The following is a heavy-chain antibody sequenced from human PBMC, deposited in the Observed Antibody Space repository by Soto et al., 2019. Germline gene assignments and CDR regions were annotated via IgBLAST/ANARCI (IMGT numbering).Heavy chain of an antibody. CDR3: ARDLNYLDF. J-gene: IGHJ4*02. CDR1: GFAVNSQY. V-gene: IGHV3-53*01. Sequence: RLSCAVSGFAVNSQYLSLVRQAPVNGLEWVSVIYRGGNTYYADSVKGRFTISRDNSKNTLYLQMNSLRAEDTAVYYCARDLNYLDFWGPGTLVNVSS. CDR2: IYRGGNT.